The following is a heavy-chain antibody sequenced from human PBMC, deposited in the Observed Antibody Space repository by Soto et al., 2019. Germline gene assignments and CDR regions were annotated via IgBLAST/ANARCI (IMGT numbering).Heavy chain of an antibody. V-gene: IGHV3-33*01. D-gene: IGHD5-12*01. Sequence: QVPLVESGGGVVQPGRSLRLSCAASGFTFSSYGMHWVRQAPGKGREWVALVWHDGGNKYYADSVKGRFTISRDNSKNTLYLQMNSLRDEDTAVYYCVRAAGYSGNDYVYYYGMDVWGQGTRVTVSS. CDR3: VRAAGYSGNDYVYYYGMDV. CDR1: GFTFSSYG. J-gene: IGHJ6*02. CDR2: VWHDGGNK.